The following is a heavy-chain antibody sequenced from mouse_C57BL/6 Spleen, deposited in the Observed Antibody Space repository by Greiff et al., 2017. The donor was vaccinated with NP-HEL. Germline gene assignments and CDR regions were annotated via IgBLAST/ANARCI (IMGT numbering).Heavy chain of an antibody. CDR1: GYTFTSYW. CDR3: ARSGYGNSNFDY. D-gene: IGHD2-1*01. V-gene: IGHV1-69*01. J-gene: IGHJ2*01. CDR2: IDPSDSYT. Sequence: VQLQQPGAELVMPGASVKLSCKASGYTFTSYWMHWVKQRPGQGLEWIGEIDPSDSYTNYNQKFKGKSTLTVDKSSSTAYMQLSSLTSEDSAVYYCARSGYGNSNFDYWGQGTTLTVSS.